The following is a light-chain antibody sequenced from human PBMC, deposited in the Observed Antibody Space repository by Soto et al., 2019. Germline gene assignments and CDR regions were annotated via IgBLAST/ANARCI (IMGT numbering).Light chain of an antibody. CDR3: SSFAGNNNL. CDR2: EVA. CDR1: SSDVRGYDL. Sequence: QSALTQPPSASGSPGQSVTISCTGTSSDVRGYDLVSWYQQHPGKAPKLILYEVAKRPSGVPARFSGSKSGNTASLTVSGLQADDESDYYCSSFAGNNNLFGGGTKLTVL. V-gene: IGLV2-8*01. J-gene: IGLJ2*01.